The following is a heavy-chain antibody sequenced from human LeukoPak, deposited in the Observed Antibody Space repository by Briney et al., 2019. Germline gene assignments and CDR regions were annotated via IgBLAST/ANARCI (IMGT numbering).Heavy chain of an antibody. CDR1: GGSISSGTFY. CDR3: AREAAAGSNWFDP. CDR2: IYYSGIT. Sequence: SGTLSLTCTVSGGSISSGTFYWGWIRQSPGKGLEWIGSIYYSGITYYNPSLKSRVTISVDTSRTQFSLKLSSVTAADTAVYYCAREAAAGSNWFDPWGQGTLVTVSS. V-gene: IGHV4-39*07. J-gene: IGHJ5*02. D-gene: IGHD6-13*01.